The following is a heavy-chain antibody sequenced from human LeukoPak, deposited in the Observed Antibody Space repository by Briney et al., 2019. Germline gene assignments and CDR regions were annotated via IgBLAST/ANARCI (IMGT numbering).Heavy chain of an antibody. CDR1: GFTFSSYS. J-gene: IGHJ4*02. V-gene: IGHV3-21*01. D-gene: IGHD1-26*01. CDR3: ARQIGSYYLNYFDY. Sequence: PGGSLRLSCAASGFTFSSYSMNWVRQAPRKGLEWVSSISSSSSYIYYADSVKGRFTISRDNAKNSLYLQMNSLRAEDTAVYYCARQIGSYYLNYFDYWGQGTLVTVSS. CDR2: ISSSSSYI.